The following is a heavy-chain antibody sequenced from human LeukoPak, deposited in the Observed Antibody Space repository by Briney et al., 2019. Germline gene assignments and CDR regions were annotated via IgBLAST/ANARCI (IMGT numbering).Heavy chain of an antibody. Sequence: GESLKISCKGSGYSFTIYWIGWVRQMPGKGLEWMGVIYPGDSDARYSPSFQGQVTISVDKSVSTAYLQWSSLKASDTAMYYCARSSDYVFDYWGQGTLVTVSS. CDR2: IYPGDSDA. V-gene: IGHV5-51*01. CDR1: GYSFTIYW. J-gene: IGHJ4*02. D-gene: IGHD4-17*01. CDR3: ARSSDYVFDY.